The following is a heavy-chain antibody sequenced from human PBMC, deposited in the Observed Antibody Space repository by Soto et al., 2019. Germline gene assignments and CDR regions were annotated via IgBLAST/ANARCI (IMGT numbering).Heavy chain of an antibody. Sequence: QVQLQESGPGLVKPSETLSLTCTVSGGSISSYYWSWIRQPPGKGLEWIGYIYYSGSTNYNPSLKSRVTISGDTSKNQFSLKLSSVTAADTAVYYCATSPGYCSGGSCGSWFDPWGQGTLVTVSS. V-gene: IGHV4-59*01. CDR1: GGSISSYY. J-gene: IGHJ5*02. D-gene: IGHD2-15*01. CDR2: IYYSGST. CDR3: ATSPGYCSGGSCGSWFDP.